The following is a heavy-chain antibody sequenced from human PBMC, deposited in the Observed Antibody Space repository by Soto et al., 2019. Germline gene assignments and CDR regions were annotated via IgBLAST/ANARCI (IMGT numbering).Heavy chain of an antibody. CDR3: ARLHRIRSYSNYLAAMNWSDP. D-gene: IGHD4-4*01. CDR1: GFTFSSYW. J-gene: IGHJ5*02. CDR2: IKQDGSEK. Sequence: EVQLVESGGGLVQPGGSLRLSCAASGFTFSSYWMSWVRQAPGKGLEWVANIKQDGSEKYYVDSVKGRFTISRDNAKNSLYLQVNNLRAEDTAVYYCARLHRIRSYSNYLAAMNWSDPWRQGTLITVSS. V-gene: IGHV3-7*01.